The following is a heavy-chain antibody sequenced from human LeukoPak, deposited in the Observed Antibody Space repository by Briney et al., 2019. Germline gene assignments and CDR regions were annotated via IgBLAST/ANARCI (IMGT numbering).Heavy chain of an antibody. CDR1: GYTFTSYG. V-gene: IGHV1-2*02. Sequence: ASVKVSCKASGYTFTSYGISWVRQAPGQGLEWMGWINPSSGGTNYAQKFQGRVTMTRDTSISTVYMELSRLRSDDTAVYYCARDGDSSGWRGGWDDYWGQGTLVIVSS. J-gene: IGHJ4*02. CDR3: ARDGDSSGWRGGWDDY. CDR2: INPSSGGT. D-gene: IGHD6-19*01.